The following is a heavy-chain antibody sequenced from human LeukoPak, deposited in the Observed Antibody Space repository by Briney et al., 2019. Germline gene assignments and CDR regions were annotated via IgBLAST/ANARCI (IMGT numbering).Heavy chain of an antibody. D-gene: IGHD5-18*01. CDR1: GFTFSSYA. CDR3: ARGVRGYSYGARFDY. Sequence: GGSLRLSCAASGFTFSSYAMSWVRQAPGKGLEWVSAISGSGGSTYYADSVKGRFTITRDNAKNSLYLQINGLRAEDTAVYYCARGVRGYSYGARFDYWGQGTLVAVSS. CDR2: ISGSGGST. J-gene: IGHJ4*02. V-gene: IGHV3-23*01.